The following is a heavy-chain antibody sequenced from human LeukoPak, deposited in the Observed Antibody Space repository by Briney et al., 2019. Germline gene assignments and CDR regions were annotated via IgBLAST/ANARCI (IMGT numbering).Heavy chain of an antibody. Sequence: PPETPSPTSTLSGGSLSNYFLSWGRQPARLGLEWIGRIYPSGSANYNPSLKSRVTMSVDTSNNQFSLNLSSVTAADTAVYYCARTSARESQFDYWGQGTLVTVSS. CDR3: ARTSARESQFDY. V-gene: IGHV4-4*07. CDR2: IYPSGSA. CDR1: GGSLSNYF. J-gene: IGHJ4*02.